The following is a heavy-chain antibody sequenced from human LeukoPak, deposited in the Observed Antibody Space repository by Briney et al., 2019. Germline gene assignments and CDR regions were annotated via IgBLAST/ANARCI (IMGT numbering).Heavy chain of an antibody. Sequence: GGSLRLFCAASGFTFSNYAMSWVRQAPGKGLEWVSGINGGGGGGTFHADSVRGRFTISRDNSKNTLYLQMSSLRAEDTAVYYCAASLPNIVVVPAAKGPFGSWGQGTLVTVSS. CDR1: GFTFSNYA. CDR2: INGGGGGGT. J-gene: IGHJ5*02. V-gene: IGHV3-23*01. D-gene: IGHD2-2*01. CDR3: AASLPNIVVVPAAKGPFGS.